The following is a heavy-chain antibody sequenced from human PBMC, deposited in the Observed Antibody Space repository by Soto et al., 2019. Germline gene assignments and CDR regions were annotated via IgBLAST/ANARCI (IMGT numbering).Heavy chain of an antibody. CDR2: IYYSGST. D-gene: IGHD2-15*01. J-gene: IGHJ6*02. CDR1: GGSISSGDYY. Sequence: SETLSLTCTVSGGSISSGDYYWSWIRQPPGKGLEWIGYIYYSGSTYYNPSLKSRVTISVDTSKNQFSLKLSSVTAADTAVYYCAWGGGKSGDYYYGMDVWGQGTTVTVSS. V-gene: IGHV4-30-4*01. CDR3: AWGGGKSGDYYYGMDV.